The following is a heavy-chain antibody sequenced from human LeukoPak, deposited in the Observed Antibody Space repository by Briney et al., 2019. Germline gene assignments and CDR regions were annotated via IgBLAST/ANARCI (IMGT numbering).Heavy chain of an antibody. CDR2: ITGSGGST. CDR3: APTLTGELDY. CDR1: GFTFSSYA. J-gene: IGHJ4*02. Sequence: PGGSLRLSCAASGFTFSSYAMSWVRQTPGKGLEWVSGITGSGGSTYHADSVKGRFTISRDNSKNTLYLQMNSLRAEDTAVYYCAPTLTGELDYWGLGTLVTVSS. V-gene: IGHV3-23*01. D-gene: IGHD7-27*01.